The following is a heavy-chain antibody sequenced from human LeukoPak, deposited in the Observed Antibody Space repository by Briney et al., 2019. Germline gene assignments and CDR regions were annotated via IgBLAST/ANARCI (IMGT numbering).Heavy chain of an antibody. CDR2: IREEGNEK. CDR1: GFNFNTYW. J-gene: IGHJ4*02. Sequence: PGGSLRLSCAASGFNFNTYWMTWVRQAAGKGREWVAKIREEGNEKYYVDSVKGRFTISRDSDKDLLYLHMNSLGVEDTAVYFCARYQWVLDYWGQGPRVTVSS. D-gene: IGHD2-8*01. V-gene: IGHV3-7*01. CDR3: ARYQWVLDY.